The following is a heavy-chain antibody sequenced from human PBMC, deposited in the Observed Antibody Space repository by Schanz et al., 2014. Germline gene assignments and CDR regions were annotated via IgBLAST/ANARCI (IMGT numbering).Heavy chain of an antibody. V-gene: IGHV4-4*07. Sequence: QVQLQESGPGQVRPSETLSLTCTVSGSDIRGFHWSWIRQSPVKGLEWIGRIYTSGSTNYNPSLKSRVTISVDTSKTHFSLKRSSVTAADTAVYYCARDVGGCSSSTSCYAFEIWGQGTMVTVSS. D-gene: IGHD2-2*01. CDR2: IYTSGST. CDR3: ARDVGGCSSSTSCYAFEI. J-gene: IGHJ3*02. CDR1: GSDIRGFH.